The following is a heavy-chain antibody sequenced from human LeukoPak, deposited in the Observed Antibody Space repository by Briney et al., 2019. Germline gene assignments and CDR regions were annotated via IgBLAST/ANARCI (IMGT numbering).Heavy chain of an antibody. CDR1: GGSIRTDGSY. D-gene: IGHD2-2*01. CDR3: ARDVVVVPAAIHYGMDV. Sequence: PSETLSLTCTVSGGSIRTDGSYWAWIRQPPGKGLEWIGEINHSGRTYYNPSLKSRVTISVDTSKNQFSLNLSSVTAADTAVYYCARDVVVVPAAIHYGMDVWGQGTTVTVSS. CDR2: INHSGRT. V-gene: IGHV4-39*07. J-gene: IGHJ6*02.